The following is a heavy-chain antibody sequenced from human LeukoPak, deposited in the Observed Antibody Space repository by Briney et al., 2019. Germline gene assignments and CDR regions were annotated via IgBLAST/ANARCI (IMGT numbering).Heavy chain of an antibody. V-gene: IGHV3-23*01. CDR3: AKDGGVVVYYAFDI. J-gene: IGHJ3*02. D-gene: IGHD2-2*01. Sequence: GGSLRLSCAASGFTFSSYAMSWVRQAPGRGLEWVSVISGSGGSTYYADSVKGRFTISRDNFKNTLYLQMNSLRAEDTAVYYCAKDGGVVVYYAFDIWGQGTLVTVSS. CDR2: ISGSGGST. CDR1: GFTFSSYA.